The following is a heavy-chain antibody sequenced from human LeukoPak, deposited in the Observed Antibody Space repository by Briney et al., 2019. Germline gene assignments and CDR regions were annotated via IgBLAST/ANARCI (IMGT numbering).Heavy chain of an antibody. Sequence: PSETLSLTCTVSGGSISSYYWSWIRQPPGKGLEWIGYIYYSGSTNYNPSLKSRVTTSVDTSKNQFSLKLSSVTAADTAVYYCARGGRYSYGLPHYFDYWGQGTLVSVSS. J-gene: IGHJ4*02. CDR3: ARGGRYSYGLPHYFDY. CDR2: IYYSGST. CDR1: GGSISSYY. V-gene: IGHV4-59*01. D-gene: IGHD5-18*01.